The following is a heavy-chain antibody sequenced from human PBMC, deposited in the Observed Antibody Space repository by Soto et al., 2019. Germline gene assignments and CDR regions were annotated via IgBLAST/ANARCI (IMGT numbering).Heavy chain of an antibody. V-gene: IGHV3-7*02. CDR2: IKQDGSEK. CDR3: VRGSSMIY. Sequence: EVQLVESGGGLVQPGGSLRLSCAASGFTFSTYWMSWVRQAPGKGLEWVANIKQDGSEKFYVDSVKGRFTISRDNAENSLYLQMNSLRAEDTAVYYCVRGSSMIYWGQGTLVTVSS. D-gene: IGHD2-2*01. CDR1: GFTFSTYW. J-gene: IGHJ4*02.